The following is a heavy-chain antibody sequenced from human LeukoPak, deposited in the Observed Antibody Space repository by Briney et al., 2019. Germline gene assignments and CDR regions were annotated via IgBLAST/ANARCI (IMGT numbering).Heavy chain of an antibody. CDR3: ARDPVGSGWYGTSFDY. J-gene: IGHJ4*02. CDR1: GFTFSSYA. Sequence: GGSLRLSCAASGFTFSSYAMNWVRQAPGKGLEWASGISGSGGSTYYADSVKGRFTISRDNAKNSLYLQMNSLRAEDTAVYYCARDPVGSGWYGTSFDYWGQGTLVTVSS. CDR2: ISGSGGST. V-gene: IGHV3-23*01. D-gene: IGHD6-19*01.